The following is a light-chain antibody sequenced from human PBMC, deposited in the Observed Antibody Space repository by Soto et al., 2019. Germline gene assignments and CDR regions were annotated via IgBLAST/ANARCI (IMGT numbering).Light chain of an antibody. J-gene: IGKJ1*01. CDR3: QQYYSAPWT. Sequence: DIVMTQSPDSLAVSLGERATINCKSSQSVLYSSNNKNFLVWYQQKPGQPPKLLFYWASPRESGVPDRFSGSGSGTDFTLTISSLQAEDVAVYYCQQYYSAPWTFGQGTKVEIK. V-gene: IGKV4-1*01. CDR2: WAS. CDR1: QSVLYSSNNKNF.